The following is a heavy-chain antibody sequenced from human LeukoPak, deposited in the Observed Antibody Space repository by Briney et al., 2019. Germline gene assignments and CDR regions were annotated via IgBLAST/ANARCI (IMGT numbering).Heavy chain of an antibody. J-gene: IGHJ4*02. Sequence: GGSLRLSCAASGFTFSSYWMSWVRQAPGNGLEWVANIKQDVSEKYYVDSVKGRFTISRDNAKNSLYLQMNSLRAEDTAVYYCAREYAAGPYDYWGQGTLVTVSS. CDR2: IKQDVSEK. CDR3: AREYAAGPYDY. V-gene: IGHV3-7*01. D-gene: IGHD2-8*01. CDR1: GFTFSSYW.